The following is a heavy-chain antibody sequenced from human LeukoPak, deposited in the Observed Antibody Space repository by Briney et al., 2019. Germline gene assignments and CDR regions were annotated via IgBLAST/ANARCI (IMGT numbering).Heavy chain of an antibody. CDR2: IIPIFGTA. Sequence: SVKVSCKASGGTFSSYAISWVRQAPGQGLEWMGGIIPIFGTANYAQKFQGRVTITADKSTSTAYMELSSLRSEDMAVYYCARELIRGELLDDAFDIWGQGTMVTVSS. CDR1: GGTFSSYA. J-gene: IGHJ3*02. CDR3: ARELIRGELLDDAFDI. D-gene: IGHD1-26*01. V-gene: IGHV1-69*06.